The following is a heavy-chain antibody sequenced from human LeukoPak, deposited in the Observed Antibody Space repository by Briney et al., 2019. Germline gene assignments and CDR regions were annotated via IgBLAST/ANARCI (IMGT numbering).Heavy chain of an antibody. V-gene: IGHV3-23*01. Sequence: GGSLRLSCAASGFTFNLYGMTWVRQAPGKGLEWVSGISGSAVDTYYADSVKGRFTISRDNSKNELFLQMNNLRAEDTAVYFCAKLGTYWYFDVWGRGTLVTVTS. CDR3: AKLGTYWYFDV. D-gene: IGHD3-16*01. CDR1: GFTFNLYG. CDR2: ISGSAVDT. J-gene: IGHJ2*01.